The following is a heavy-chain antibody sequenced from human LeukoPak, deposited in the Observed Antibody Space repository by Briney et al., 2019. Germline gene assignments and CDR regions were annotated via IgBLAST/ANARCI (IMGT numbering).Heavy chain of an antibody. CDR1: GYTFTSYG. D-gene: IGHD3-22*01. CDR3: ARSPGPYYYDSSGYYRD. CDR2: ISAYNGNT. J-gene: IGHJ4*02. V-gene: IGHV1-18*01. Sequence: ASVKVSCKASGYTFTSYGISWVRQAPGQGLEWMEWISAYNGNTNYAQKLQGRVTMTTDTSTSTAYMELRSLRSDDTAVYYCARSPGPYYYDSSGYYRDWGQGTLVTVSS.